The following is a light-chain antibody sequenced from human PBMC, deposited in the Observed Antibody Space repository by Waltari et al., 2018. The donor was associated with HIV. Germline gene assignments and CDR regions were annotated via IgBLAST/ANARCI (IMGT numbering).Light chain of an antibody. CDR2: RNN. V-gene: IGLV10-54*04. J-gene: IGLJ3*02. Sequence: QAGLTQPPSVSKGLRQTATLTCTGNSNNVGFQGAAWLQQRHGHPPKLLSYRNNNRPSGSSERFSASRSGNTASLTITGLQPEDEADYYCSAWDSSLNIWMFGGGTKLTVL. CDR3: SAWDSSLNIWM. CDR1: SNNVGFQG.